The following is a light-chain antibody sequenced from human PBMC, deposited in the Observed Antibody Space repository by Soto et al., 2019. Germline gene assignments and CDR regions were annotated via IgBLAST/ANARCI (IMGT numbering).Light chain of an antibody. CDR1: QSIGSN. V-gene: IGKV3-15*01. Sequence: EKVMTQSPATLSVSPGERATLSCRASQSIGSNLAWYQQKPGQAPRLLIYGASTRATGVPARFSGSGSGTEFTLTISRLEPEDFAVYYCQQYGTFPFTFGPGTKLDIK. J-gene: IGKJ3*01. CDR3: QQYGTFPFT. CDR2: GAS.